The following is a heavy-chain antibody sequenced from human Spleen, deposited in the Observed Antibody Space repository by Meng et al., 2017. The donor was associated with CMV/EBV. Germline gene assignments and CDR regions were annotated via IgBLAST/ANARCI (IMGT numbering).Heavy chain of an antibody. V-gene: IGHV5-51*01. J-gene: IGHJ3*02. CDR2: IYPSDSDI. CDR3: ARHGDTMVSGRAFDI. CDR1: GYRFSTYW. Sequence: GGPLRLSCKGYGYRFSTYWIAWVRQMPGKGLEWMGIIYPSDSDIKYSPSFQGQVTISVDKSITTAYLQWGSLKASDTAMYYCARHGDTMVSGRAFDIWGQGTMVTVSS. D-gene: IGHD3-10*01.